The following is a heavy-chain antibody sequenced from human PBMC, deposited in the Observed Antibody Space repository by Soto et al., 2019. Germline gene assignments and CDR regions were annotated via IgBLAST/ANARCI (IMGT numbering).Heavy chain of an antibody. V-gene: IGHV3-53*01. J-gene: IGHJ4*02. Sequence: EVQLVESGGGLIQPGESLRLSCAASGFTVSISYMGWVRQAPGRGLGWVSTIYRDGSTYYANSVEGRFTISRDNSKNTLYLQMNSLRAEDTATYYCARGKGIGWYESSDYWGQGTLVTVSS. CDR3: ARGKGIGWYESSDY. D-gene: IGHD6-19*01. CDR2: IYRDGST. CDR1: GFTVSISY.